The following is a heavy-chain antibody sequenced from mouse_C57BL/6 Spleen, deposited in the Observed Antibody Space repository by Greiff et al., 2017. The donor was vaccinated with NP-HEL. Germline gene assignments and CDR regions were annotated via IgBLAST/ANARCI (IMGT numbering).Heavy chain of an antibody. CDR3: ARLNDYDVLYYFDY. Sequence: QVQLQQSGPELVKPGASVKISCKASGYAFSSSWMNWVKQRPGKGLEWIGRIYPGDGDTNYNGKFKGKATLTADKSSSTAYMQLSSLTSEDSAVYFCARLNDYDVLYYFDYWGQGTTLTVSS. CDR1: GYAFSSSW. V-gene: IGHV1-82*01. J-gene: IGHJ2*01. CDR2: IYPGDGDT. D-gene: IGHD2-4*01.